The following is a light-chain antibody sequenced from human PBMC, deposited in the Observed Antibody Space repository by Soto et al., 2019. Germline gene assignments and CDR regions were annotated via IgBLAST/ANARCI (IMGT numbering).Light chain of an antibody. CDR3: QQYNSYSYT. Sequence: GDRVIITCRASQTISTWLAWYQQKPGKAPKLLIYGASSLQTGVPSRFSGSGSGTEFTLTISSLQPDDFATYYCQQYNSYSYTFGQGTRREIK. CDR1: QTISTW. CDR2: GAS. V-gene: IGKV1-5*01. J-gene: IGKJ5*01.